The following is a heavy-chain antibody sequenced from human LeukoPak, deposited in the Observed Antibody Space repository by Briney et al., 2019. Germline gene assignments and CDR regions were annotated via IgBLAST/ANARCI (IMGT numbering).Heavy chain of an antibody. D-gene: IGHD6-13*01. J-gene: IGHJ4*02. V-gene: IGHV1-2*02. CDR2: INPNSGGT. CDR1: GYTFTGYF. CDR3: ARDVRRNNSSHIDC. Sequence: ASVKVSCKASGYTFTGYFMHWVRQAPGQGPEWMGWINPNSGGTNYAQKFQGRVTMTRDTSINTTYMELSRLKSDDTAVCYCARDVRRNNSSHIDCWGQGALVTVSS.